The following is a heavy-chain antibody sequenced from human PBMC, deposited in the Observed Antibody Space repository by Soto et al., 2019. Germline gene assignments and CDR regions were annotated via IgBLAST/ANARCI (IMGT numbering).Heavy chain of an antibody. CDR3: ARDPSNSFDY. D-gene: IGHD4-4*01. CDR2: ISPYNGNT. CDR1: GYSFNTYF. V-gene: IGHV1-18*01. Sequence: HVQLVQSGGELKKPGASVKVSCNTSGYSFNTYFISRVRQAPGQGLEWMGWISPYNGNTKYGEQFQGRVTMTTDTFTRTAYMELRNLRLDDTAVYYCARDPSNSFDYWGQGTLVTVSS. J-gene: IGHJ4*02.